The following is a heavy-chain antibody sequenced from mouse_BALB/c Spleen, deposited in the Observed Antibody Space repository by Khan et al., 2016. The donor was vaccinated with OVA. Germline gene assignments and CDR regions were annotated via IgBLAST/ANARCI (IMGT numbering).Heavy chain of an antibody. Sequence: EVQLQESGPGLVKPSQSLSLTCTVTGYSITSGYGWNWIRQFPGNKLEWMGYISYSGNTNYNPSLKSRISITPDTSKNQFFLQLNSVTTEDTATYYCARTARIKYWGQGTTLTVSA. CDR1: GYSITSGYG. CDR3: ARTARIKY. V-gene: IGHV3-2*02. CDR2: ISYSGNT. J-gene: IGHJ2*01. D-gene: IGHD1-2*01.